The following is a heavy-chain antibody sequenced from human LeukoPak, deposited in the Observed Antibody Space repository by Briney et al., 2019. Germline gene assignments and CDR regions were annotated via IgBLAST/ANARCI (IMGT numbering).Heavy chain of an antibody. CDR2: IYSDGSRT. CDR1: GFTFSSHW. J-gene: IGHJ4*02. Sequence: GGSLRLSCAASGFTFSSHWMHWVRQGPWKGLVWVSRIYSDGSRTIYADSVKGRFTISRDSAKNTLYLQMNSLRAEDTAVYYCAREVGDYYDSSGSFGYWGQGTLVTVSS. V-gene: IGHV3-74*01. CDR3: AREVGDYYDSSGSFGY. D-gene: IGHD3-22*01.